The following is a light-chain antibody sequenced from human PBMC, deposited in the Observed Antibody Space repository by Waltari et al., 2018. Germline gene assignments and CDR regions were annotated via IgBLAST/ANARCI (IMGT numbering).Light chain of an antibody. CDR2: EVN. Sequence: QSALTQPASVSGSPGQSITISCTGTSSDVGTHNFVPWYQQHPDKAPKLMIYEVNKRPSGVSNRFSGSKSGNTASLTISGLQAEDEADYYCCSYAGTTTVLFGGGTNLTVL. CDR3: CSYAGTTTVL. CDR1: SSDVGTHNF. V-gene: IGLV2-23*02. J-gene: IGLJ2*01.